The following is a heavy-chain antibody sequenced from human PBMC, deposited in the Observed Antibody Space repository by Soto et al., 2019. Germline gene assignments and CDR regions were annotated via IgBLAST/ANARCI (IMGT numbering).Heavy chain of an antibody. CDR2: IYYSGST. CDR1: GGSISSGGYY. J-gene: IGHJ4*02. CDR3: ARSSTRANYFDY. Sequence: QVQLQESGPGLVKPSQTLSLTCTVSGGSISSGGYYWSWIRQHPGKGLEWIGYIYYSGSTYYNPSLKSRVTISVDTSKNQYSLKLSSVTAADTAVYDCARSSTRANYFDYWGQGTLVTVSS. V-gene: IGHV4-31*03. D-gene: IGHD2-2*01.